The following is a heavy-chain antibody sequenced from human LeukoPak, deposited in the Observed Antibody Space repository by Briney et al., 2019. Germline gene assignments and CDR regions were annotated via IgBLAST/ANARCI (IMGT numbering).Heavy chain of an antibody. Sequence: GGSLRLSCAASGFTFSSYAMNWVRQAPGKGLEWVSGISGSGGSTYYADSVRGRFTISRDNAENSLFLQMNSLRDEDTAVYYCARGTYGEYGGPAYWGQGTLVTVSS. D-gene: IGHD4-17*01. J-gene: IGHJ4*02. CDR1: GFTFSSYA. CDR3: ARGTYGEYGGPAY. V-gene: IGHV3-23*01. CDR2: ISGSGGST.